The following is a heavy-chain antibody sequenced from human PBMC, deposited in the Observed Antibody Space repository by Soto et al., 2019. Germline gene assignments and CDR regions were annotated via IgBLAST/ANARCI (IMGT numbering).Heavy chain of an antibody. CDR2: INHSGST. V-gene: IGHV4-34*01. Sequence: PSETLSLTCAVYGGSFSGYYWSWIRQPPGKGLEWIGEINHSGSTNYNPSLKSRVTISVDTSKNQFSLKLSSVTAADTAVYYCERELTLLYCSGGSCYSPYYYYGMDVWGQGTTVTVPS. D-gene: IGHD2-15*01. J-gene: IGHJ6*02. CDR1: GGSFSGYY. CDR3: ERELTLLYCSGGSCYSPYYYYGMDV.